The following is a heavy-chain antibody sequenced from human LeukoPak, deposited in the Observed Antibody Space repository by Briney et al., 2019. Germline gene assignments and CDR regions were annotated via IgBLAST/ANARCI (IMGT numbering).Heavy chain of an antibody. V-gene: IGHV3-9*03. CDR3: AKGSSYSFGYWYFDL. Sequence: GGSLRLSCAASGFTFDDYAMHWVRQAPGKGLDWVSGISWNSGSVGYADSVKGRFTISRDNAKNSLYLQMNSLRAEDMALYFCAKGSSYSFGYWYFDLWGRGTLVTVSS. CDR1: GFTFDDYA. CDR2: ISWNSGSV. D-gene: IGHD5-18*01. J-gene: IGHJ2*01.